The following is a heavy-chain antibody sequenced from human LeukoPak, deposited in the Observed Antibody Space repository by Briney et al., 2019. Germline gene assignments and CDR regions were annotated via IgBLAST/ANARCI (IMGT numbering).Heavy chain of an antibody. CDR2: IRYGGSNK. J-gene: IGHJ4*02. D-gene: IGHD2-2*01. V-gene: IGHV3-30*02. Sequence: GSLRLSCAASGFTFSSYGMHWVRQAPGKGLEWVAFIRYGGSNKYYADSVKGRFTISRDNSKNTLYLQMNSLRAEDTAVYYCAKGYCSSTSCYGLDYWGQGTLVTVSS. CDR3: AKGYCSSTSCYGLDY. CDR1: GFTFSSYG.